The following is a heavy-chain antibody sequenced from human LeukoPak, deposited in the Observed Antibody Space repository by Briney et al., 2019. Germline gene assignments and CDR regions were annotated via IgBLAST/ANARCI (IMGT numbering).Heavy chain of an antibody. V-gene: IGHV4-59*08. J-gene: IGHJ3*02. D-gene: IGHD6-19*01. Sequence: PSETLSLTCTVSGGSISGYYWIWIRQPPGKGLERVEYIYYSGSTSYNPSLRSRVTISVDTSKNQFSLKVSSVTASDTAVYYCARGNPSSGDAFDIWGRGTKVTVSS. CDR2: IYYSGST. CDR3: ARGNPSSGDAFDI. CDR1: GGSISGYY.